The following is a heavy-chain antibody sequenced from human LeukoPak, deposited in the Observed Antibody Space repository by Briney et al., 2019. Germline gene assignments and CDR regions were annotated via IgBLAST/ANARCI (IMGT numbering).Heavy chain of an antibody. Sequence: PGGSLRLSCVASGFSFSDYYMTWIRQAPGKGLEWVSYISSSGSTIYYTDSVKGRFTISRDNAKNSLSLQMNSLRAEDTAVYSCARGSGYFDYWGQGTLVTVSS. CDR2: ISSSGSTI. J-gene: IGHJ4*02. CDR3: ARGSGYFDY. V-gene: IGHV3-11*01. D-gene: IGHD1-26*01. CDR1: GFSFSDYY.